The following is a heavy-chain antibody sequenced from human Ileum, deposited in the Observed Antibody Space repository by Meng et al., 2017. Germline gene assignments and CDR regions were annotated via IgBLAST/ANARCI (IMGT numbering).Heavy chain of an antibody. CDR1: RYTFTNYD. V-gene: IGHV7-4-1*02. Sequence: QVQLVQYGSELKKPGASVKVSCKASRYTFTNYDTNWVRQAPGQGLEWMGWINTNTGNPTYAQGFTGRFVFSLDTSVNTAHLQISTLTAEDTAVYYCATSGGGFDYWGQGALVTVSS. J-gene: IGHJ4*02. D-gene: IGHD1-26*01. CDR2: INTNTGNP. CDR3: ATSGGGFDY.